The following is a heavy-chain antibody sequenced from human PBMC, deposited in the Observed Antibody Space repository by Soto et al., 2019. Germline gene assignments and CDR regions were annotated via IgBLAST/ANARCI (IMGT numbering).Heavy chain of an antibody. J-gene: IGHJ6*02. CDR1: GYTFTGYY. CDR2: INPNSGGT. Sequence: GASVKVSCKASGYTFTGYYMHWVRQAPGQGLEWMGWINPNSGGTNYAQKFQGRVTMTRDTSISTAYMELSRLRSDDTAVYYCARVFKPRGNWNRHYYGMDVWGQGTTVTVSS. D-gene: IGHD1-1*01. CDR3: ARVFKPRGNWNRHYYGMDV. V-gene: IGHV1-2*02.